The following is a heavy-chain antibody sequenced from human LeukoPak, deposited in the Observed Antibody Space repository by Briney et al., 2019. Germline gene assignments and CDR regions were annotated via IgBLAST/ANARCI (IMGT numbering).Heavy chain of an antibody. Sequence: SETLSLTCTVSGGSISSSGYYWSWIRQHPGKGLEWIGYIYYSGSTYYNPSLKSRVTISVDTSKNQFSLKLSSVTAADTAVYYCARERYYDSSGYYIGYYYYGMDVWGQGTTVTVSS. CDR2: IYYSGST. V-gene: IGHV4-31*03. D-gene: IGHD3-22*01. CDR3: ARERYYDSSGYYIGYYYYGMDV. CDR1: GGSISSSGYY. J-gene: IGHJ6*02.